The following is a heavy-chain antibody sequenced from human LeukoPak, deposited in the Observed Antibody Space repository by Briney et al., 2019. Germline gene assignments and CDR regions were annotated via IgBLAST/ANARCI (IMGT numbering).Heavy chain of an antibody. J-gene: IGHJ3*02. CDR2: IKQDGSEK. Sequence: GGSLRLSCAASGFTFSSYWMSWVRQAPGKGLEWVANIKQDGSEKYYVDSVKGRFTISRDNAKNSLYLQMNSLRAEDTAVYYCVRGGVLRFLEWPLTDAFDIWGQGTMVTVSS. V-gene: IGHV3-7*01. CDR3: VRGGVLRFLEWPLTDAFDI. D-gene: IGHD3-3*01. CDR1: GFTFSSYW.